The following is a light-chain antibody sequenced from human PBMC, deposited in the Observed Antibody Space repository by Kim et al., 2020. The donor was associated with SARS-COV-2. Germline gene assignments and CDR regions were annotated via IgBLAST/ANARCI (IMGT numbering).Light chain of an antibody. Sequence: LSPGDRVTLSCRASQSVSSYLAWYQQKPGQAPRLLIYDASSRAIGIPARFSGSGSGTDFSLTISSLEPEDFAVYYCQQRSNWPLTFGGGTKVDIK. CDR2: DAS. J-gene: IGKJ4*01. CDR3: QQRSNWPLT. V-gene: IGKV3-11*01. CDR1: QSVSSY.